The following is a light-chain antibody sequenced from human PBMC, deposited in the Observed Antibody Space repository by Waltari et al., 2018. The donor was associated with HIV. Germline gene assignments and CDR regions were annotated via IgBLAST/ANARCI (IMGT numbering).Light chain of an antibody. CDR1: SSTNGAAPD. J-gene: IGLJ3*02. CDR2: GNS. V-gene: IGLV1-40*01. CDR3: QSYDSSLSGWV. Sequence: QSVLTQPPSVSGAPAQRVTISRTGTSSTNGAAPDLHLYQQLPRTAPQLLISGNSNRPSGVPDRFSGSKSGTSASLAITGLQAEDEADYYCQSYDSSLSGWVFGGGTKLTVL.